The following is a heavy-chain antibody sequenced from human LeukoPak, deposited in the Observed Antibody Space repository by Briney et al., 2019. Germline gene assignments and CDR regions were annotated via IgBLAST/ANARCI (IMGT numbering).Heavy chain of an antibody. D-gene: IGHD2-2*01. CDR2: ISYDGSNK. V-gene: IGHV3-30-3*01. CDR3: ARDQADIVVVPAARDYYYYYGMDV. CDR1: GFTFSSYA. Sequence: GGSLRLSCAASGFTFSSYAMHWVRQAPGKGLEWAAVISYDGSNKYYADSVKGRFTISRDNSKNTLYLQMNSLRAEDTAVYYCARDQADIVVVPAARDYYYYYGMDVWGQGTTVTVSS. J-gene: IGHJ6*02.